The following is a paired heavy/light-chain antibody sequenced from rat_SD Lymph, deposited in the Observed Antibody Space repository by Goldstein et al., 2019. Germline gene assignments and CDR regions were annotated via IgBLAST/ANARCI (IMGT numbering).Light chain of an antibody. CDR1: QDIGNY. J-gene: IGKJ5*01. CDR3: LQSKESPFT. CDR2: GAT. Sequence: DIQMTQSPSSLPASLGDRVTITCRASQDIGNYLRWFQQKPGKSPRLMIYGATNLAAGVPSRFSGSRSGSDYSLTISSLESEDMADYYCLQSKESPFTFGSGTKLDMK. V-gene: IGKV14S13*01.
Heavy chain of an antibody. Sequence: EVQLVESGGGLVRPGRSMKLSCAASGFSINDYDMAWVCQAPKKGLEWVATISFDDGSTYYRDSVKGRFTISRDNAKNTLYLQMDSLTSEDTATYYCARLSIYYYDGTYFMDAWGQGTSVTVSS. CDR3: ARLSIYYYDGTYFMDA. D-gene: IGHD1-12*02. CDR2: ISFDDGST. CDR1: GFSINDYD. V-gene: IGHV5-7*01. J-gene: IGHJ4*01.